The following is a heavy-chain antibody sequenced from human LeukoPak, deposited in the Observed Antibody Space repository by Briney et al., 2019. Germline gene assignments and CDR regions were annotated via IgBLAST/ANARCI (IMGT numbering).Heavy chain of an antibody. CDR2: ISYDGSNK. D-gene: IGHD6-13*01. CDR1: GFTFSSYG. V-gene: IGHV3-30*03. CDR3: ASEYSSSWYYFDY. Sequence: GGSLRLSCAASGFTFSSYGMHWVRQAPGKGLEWVAVISYDGSNKYYADSMKGRFTISRDNSKNTLYLQMNSLRAEDTAVYYCASEYSSSWYYFDYWGQGTLVTVSS. J-gene: IGHJ4*02.